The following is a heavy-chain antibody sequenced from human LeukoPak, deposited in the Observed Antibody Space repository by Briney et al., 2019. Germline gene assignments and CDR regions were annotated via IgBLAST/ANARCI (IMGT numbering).Heavy chain of an antibody. Sequence: GGSLRLSCAASGFTFSSYGMHWVRQAPGKGLEWVTFLWYDGSKEFYADFVKGRFIVSRDTSKNTLYLQMNNLRVDDTAIYYCAKSRGYTSGWDDVFDVWGQGTKVFVSS. CDR2: LWYDGSKE. CDR3: AKSRGYTSGWDDVFDV. CDR1: GFTFSSYG. V-gene: IGHV3-30*02. J-gene: IGHJ3*01. D-gene: IGHD6-25*01.